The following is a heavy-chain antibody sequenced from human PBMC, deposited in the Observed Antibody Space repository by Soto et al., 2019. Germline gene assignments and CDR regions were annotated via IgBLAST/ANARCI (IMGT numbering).Heavy chain of an antibody. Sequence: EVQLVESGGGLVKPGGSLRLSCTGSGFPFSAYNINWVRQAPGKGLEWVSSITVGSSHIYQPNSMKGRFTISRDDAKNSVYLQIDSPRDEDTALYYCSRSPEVGVRGAYWGQGTLVTVAS. CDR2: ITVGSSHI. J-gene: IGHJ4*02. CDR1: GFPFSAYN. V-gene: IGHV3-21*01. D-gene: IGHD2-15*01. CDR3: SRSPEVGVRGAY.